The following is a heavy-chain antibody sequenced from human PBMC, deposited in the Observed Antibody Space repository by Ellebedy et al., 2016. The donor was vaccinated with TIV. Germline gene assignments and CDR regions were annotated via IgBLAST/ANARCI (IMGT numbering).Heavy chain of an antibody. Sequence: PGGSLRLSCAASGFTFSSYGMHWVRQAPGKGLEWVALIWHDGSIKYFADSVKGRFTISRDNSQNTLYLQMNSLRAEDTAVYYCAREGEGGDYGPVPLDYWGQGTLVTVSS. J-gene: IGHJ4*02. CDR1: GFTFSSYG. CDR3: AREGEGGDYGPVPLDY. V-gene: IGHV3-33*01. D-gene: IGHD4-17*01. CDR2: IWHDGSIK.